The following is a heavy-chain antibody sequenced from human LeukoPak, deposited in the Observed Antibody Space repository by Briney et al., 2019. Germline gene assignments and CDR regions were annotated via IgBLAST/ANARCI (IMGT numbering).Heavy chain of an antibody. J-gene: IGHJ4*02. Sequence: ASVKVSCKASGYTFTGYYMHWVRQAPGQGLEWMGWINPNSGGTNYAQKFQGRVTMTWDTSISTAYMELSRLRSDATAVYYCARAGHDFWSDYYCDYWGQGTLVTVSS. V-gene: IGHV1-2*02. D-gene: IGHD3-3*01. CDR1: GYTFTGYY. CDR3: ARAGHDFWSDYYCDY. CDR2: INPNSGGT.